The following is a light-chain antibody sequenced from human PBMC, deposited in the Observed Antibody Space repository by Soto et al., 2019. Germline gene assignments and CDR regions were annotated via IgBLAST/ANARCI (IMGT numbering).Light chain of an antibody. V-gene: IGLV2-14*01. Sequence: QSALTQPASVSGSPGQSITISCTGTSSDVGGYNYVSWYQQHPGKAPKLMIYEVSNRPSGVSNRFSGSKSGNTASLTISLLQAEDEADYYCSSYTSSSTPYVFGTGTKLTVL. J-gene: IGLJ1*01. CDR2: EVS. CDR3: SSYTSSSTPYV. CDR1: SSDVGGYNY.